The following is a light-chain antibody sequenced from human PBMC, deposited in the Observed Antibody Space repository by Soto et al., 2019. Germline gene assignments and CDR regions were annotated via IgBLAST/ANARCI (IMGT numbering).Light chain of an antibody. CDR3: QQYNSYST. V-gene: IGKV1-5*01. CDR1: ERISSW. CDR2: DAS. J-gene: IGKJ3*01. Sequence: DIQMTQSPSTLSASVGDSVTITCRASERISSWLAWYQQKPGKAPKLLIYDASNLESGVPSRFSGSRSGTEFTLTISSLQPDDFATYFCQQYNSYSTFGPGTKVDMK.